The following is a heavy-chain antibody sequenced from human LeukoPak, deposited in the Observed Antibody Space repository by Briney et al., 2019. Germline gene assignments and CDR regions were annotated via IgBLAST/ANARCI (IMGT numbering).Heavy chain of an antibody. J-gene: IGHJ4*02. CDR3: ARHDYGDYVGYFDY. D-gene: IGHD4-17*01. V-gene: IGHV1-2*02. Sequence: ASVKVSCKASGYTFTGYYMHWVRQAPGQGLEWMEWINPNSGGTNYAQKFQGRVTMTRDTSISTAYMELSRLRSDDTAVYYCARHDYGDYVGYFDYWGQGTLVTVSS. CDR1: GYTFTGYY. CDR2: INPNSGGT.